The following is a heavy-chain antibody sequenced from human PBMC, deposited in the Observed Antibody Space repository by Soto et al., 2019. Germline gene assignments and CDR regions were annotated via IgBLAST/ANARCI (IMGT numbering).Heavy chain of an antibody. D-gene: IGHD3-3*01. CDR2: IYYSGST. J-gene: IGHJ4*02. V-gene: IGHV4-59*01. Sequence: PSETLSLTCTVSGGSISSYYWSWIRQPPGKGLEWIGYIYYSGSTNYNPSLKSRVTISVDTSKNQFSLKLSSVTAADTAVYYCARDAYRFWSGYYAYWGQGILVTVSS. CDR3: ARDAYRFWSGYYAY. CDR1: GGSISSYY.